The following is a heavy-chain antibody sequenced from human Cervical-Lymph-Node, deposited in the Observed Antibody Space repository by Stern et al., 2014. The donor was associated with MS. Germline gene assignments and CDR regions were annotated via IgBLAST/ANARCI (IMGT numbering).Heavy chain of an antibody. J-gene: IGHJ4*02. V-gene: IGHV3-73*01. CDR3: TRATFIPMDWGGTNYYFDY. CDR2: IKSKTDNFAT. D-gene: IGHD3-10*01. CDR1: GFTFSGSA. Sequence: EVQLVESGGGLVQPGGSLKLSCVASGFTFSGSAIHWVRQASGKGLEWVGRIKSKTDNFATAYAASVKGRFTLSRDESENTAFLQMNRLKTEDTAVYYCTRATFIPMDWGGTNYYFDYWGQGTLVAVSS.